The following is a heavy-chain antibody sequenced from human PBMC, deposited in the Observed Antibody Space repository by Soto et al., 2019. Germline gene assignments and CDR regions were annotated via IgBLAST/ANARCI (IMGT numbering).Heavy chain of an antibody. CDR2: IYYSGST. CDR3: ARATSGYDFLFDY. Sequence: SETLSLTCTVSGGSISSGGYYWSWIRQRPGKGLEWIGYIYYSGSTYYNPSLNIRLTISVDTSKNQFSLKLISVTAAETAVYYCARATSGYDFLFDYWGQGTLVTVSS. V-gene: IGHV4-31*03. J-gene: IGHJ4*02. D-gene: IGHD5-12*01. CDR1: GGSISSGGYY.